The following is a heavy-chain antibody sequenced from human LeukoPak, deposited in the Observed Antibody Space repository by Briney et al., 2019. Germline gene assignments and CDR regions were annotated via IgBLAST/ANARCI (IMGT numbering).Heavy chain of an antibody. CDR2: INPSGGST. CDR3: ARGGLGVVAKGPNFDY. V-gene: IGHV1-46*01. J-gene: IGHJ4*02. Sequence: GASVKVSCKASGYTFTSYYMHWVRQAPGQGLEWMGIINPSGGSTSYARKFQGRVTMTRDTSTSTVYMELSSLRSEDTAVYYCARGGLGVVAKGPNFDYWGQGTLVTVSS. CDR1: GYTFTSYY. D-gene: IGHD5-12*01.